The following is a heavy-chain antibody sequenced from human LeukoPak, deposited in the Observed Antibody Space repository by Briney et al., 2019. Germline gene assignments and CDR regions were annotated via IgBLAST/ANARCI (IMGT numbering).Heavy chain of an antibody. D-gene: IGHD3-3*01. CDR1: GYTFTSYG. CDR3: ARDLNAYYDFWSGYLV. V-gene: IGHV1-18*01. CDR2: ISAYNGNT. Sequence: ASVTVSCKASGYTFTSYGISWVRHAPGQGLEWMGWISAYNGNTNYAQKLQGRVNMTTDTSTSTAYMELRSLRSDDTAMYYCARDLNAYYDFWSGYLVWGQGTLVTVSS. J-gene: IGHJ4*02.